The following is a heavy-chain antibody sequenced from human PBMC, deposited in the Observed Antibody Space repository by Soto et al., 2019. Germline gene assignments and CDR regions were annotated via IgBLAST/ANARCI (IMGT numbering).Heavy chain of an antibody. D-gene: IGHD4-17*01. CDR2: ISGSGGST. V-gene: IGHV3-23*01. J-gene: IGHJ4*02. CDR1: GFTFSSYA. CDR3: ANSPLYGDYDSVDY. Sequence: GGSLRLSCAASGFTFSSYAMSWVRQAPGKGLEWVSAISGSGGSTYYADSVKGRFTISRDNSKNTLYLQMNSLRAEDTAVYYCANSPLYGDYDSVDYWGQGTLVTVS.